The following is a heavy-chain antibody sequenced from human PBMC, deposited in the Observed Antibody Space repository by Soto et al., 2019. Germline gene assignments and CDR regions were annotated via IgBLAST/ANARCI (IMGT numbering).Heavy chain of an antibody. Sequence: QVQLQESGPGLGKLPETLSLPCTASGASIGPSFGIWFRRSAGKGLGWIGRVYISGSTNYHPSLKSRVAMSVDTSNNQFSLKVTSVTAADTAVYYCARGGRDGFDIWGQGTMVTVSS. CDR2: VYISGST. J-gene: IGHJ3*02. V-gene: IGHV4-4*07. CDR1: GASIGPSF. CDR3: ARGGRDGFDI.